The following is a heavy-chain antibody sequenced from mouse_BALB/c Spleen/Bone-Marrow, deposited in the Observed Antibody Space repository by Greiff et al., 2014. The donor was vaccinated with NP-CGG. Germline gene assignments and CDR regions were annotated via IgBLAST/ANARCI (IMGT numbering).Heavy chain of an antibody. V-gene: IGHV5-6*01. J-gene: IGHJ4*01. CDR2: TSSGGSNT. CDR1: GFTFSSYG. Sequence: VQLKDSGGDLVKPGGSLKLSCAASGFTFSSYGMSWGRQTPDKRLEWVATTSSGGSNTYYPDSVKGRFTISRDNAKNTLYLQMSSLKSEDTAMYYCARHQRYYAMDYWGQGTSVTVSS. CDR3: ARHQRYYAMDY.